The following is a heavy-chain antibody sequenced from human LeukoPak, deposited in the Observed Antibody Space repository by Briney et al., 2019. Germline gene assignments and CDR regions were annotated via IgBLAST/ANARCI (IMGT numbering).Heavy chain of an antibody. J-gene: IGHJ4*02. CDR1: GFTFSNFA. V-gene: IGHV3-23*01. CDR3: AKDTHFDY. CDR2: ISSSGGST. Sequence: PGGSLRLSCAAPGFTFSNFAMSWVRQAPGKGLEWVSIISSSGGSTYYADSVKGRFTISRDSSKNALYLQMNNLRAEDTAVYYCAKDTHFDYWGQGTLVTVSS.